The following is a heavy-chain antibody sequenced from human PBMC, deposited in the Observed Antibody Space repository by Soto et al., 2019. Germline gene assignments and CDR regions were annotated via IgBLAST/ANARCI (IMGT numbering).Heavy chain of an antibody. CDR3: ARQIAPTVTTLLFFDY. CDR2: IYYSGST. V-gene: IGHV4-39*01. J-gene: IGHJ4*02. D-gene: IGHD4-17*01. Sequence: ETLSLTCTVSGGSISSSSYYWGWIRQPPGKGLEWIGSIYYSGSTYYNPSLKSRVTISVDTSKNQFSLKLSSVTAADTAVYYCARQIAPTVTTLLFFDYWGQGTLVTVSS. CDR1: GGSISSSSYY.